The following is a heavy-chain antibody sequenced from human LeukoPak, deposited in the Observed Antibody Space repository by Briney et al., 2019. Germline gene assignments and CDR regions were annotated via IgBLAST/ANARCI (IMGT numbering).Heavy chain of an antibody. CDR3: ARAPDPNFYDRSGFDY. CDR2: FHYSGST. Sequence: SQTLSLTCTVSAGSISRGAYYWSWIRQHPGKGLNWLGNFHYSGSTYYNPSLKSRVTISVDTSKNQYSLNLSSVTAADTDVYYCARAPDPNFYDRSGFDYWGQGTLITVSS. CDR1: AGSISRGAYY. D-gene: IGHD3-22*01. V-gene: IGHV4-31*03. J-gene: IGHJ4*02.